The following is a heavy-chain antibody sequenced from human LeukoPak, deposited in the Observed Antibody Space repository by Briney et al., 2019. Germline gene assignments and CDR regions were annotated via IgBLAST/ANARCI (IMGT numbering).Heavy chain of an antibody. CDR1: GGTFSSYA. Sequence: SVKVSCKASGGTFSSYAISWVRQAPGQGLEWMGGIIPIFGTANYTQKFQGRVTITADESTSTAYMELSSLRSEDTAVYYCARGLVALRFLEWHDWGQGTLVTVSS. CDR3: ARGLVALRFLEWHD. J-gene: IGHJ4*02. D-gene: IGHD3-3*01. CDR2: IIPIFGTA. V-gene: IGHV1-69*13.